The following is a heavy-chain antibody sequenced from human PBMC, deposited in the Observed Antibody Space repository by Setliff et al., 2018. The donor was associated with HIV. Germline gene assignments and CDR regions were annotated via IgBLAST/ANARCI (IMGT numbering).Heavy chain of an antibody. CDR1: GDSISSGSYY. D-gene: IGHD3-10*01. CDR3: ARESYGSGTYDY. Sequence: KPSETLSLTCSVSGDSISSGSYYWSWIRLPAGKGLEWIGQIHTTGSTNYNPSLKSRVTISMDTSKNQFSLNLNSVTATDTAVYYCARESYGSGTYDYWGQGTLVTVSS. V-gene: IGHV4-61*09. J-gene: IGHJ4*02. CDR2: IHTTGST.